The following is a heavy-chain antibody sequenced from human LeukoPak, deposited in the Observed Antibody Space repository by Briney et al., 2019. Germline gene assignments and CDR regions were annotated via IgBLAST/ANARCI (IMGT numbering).Heavy chain of an antibody. D-gene: IGHD1-26*01. CDR2: VYPSGST. J-gene: IGHJ2*01. CDR3: ARGRRGTYGHLWYSDL. Sequence: PSETLSLTCTISGDSIISYSWSWIRLPAGKGLEWMGRVYPSGSTDDNPSLDSRVTMSLDTSKNQFSLKLTSVTAADTATYYCARGRRGTYGHLWYSDLWGRGTLVTVSS. CDR1: GDSIISYS. V-gene: IGHV4-4*07.